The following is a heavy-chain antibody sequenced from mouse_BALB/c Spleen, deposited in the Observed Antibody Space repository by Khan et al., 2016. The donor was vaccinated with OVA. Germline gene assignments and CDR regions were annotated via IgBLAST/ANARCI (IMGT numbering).Heavy chain of an antibody. J-gene: IGHJ1*01. CDR1: GYTFTSYD. CDR2: IFPGDDST. CDR3: ASHYYSGILYLYFDV. Sequence: QVQLQQSGAELVKPGASVKLSCKASGYTFTSYDINWVRQRPEQGLEWIGWIFPGDDSTKYNEKFKGKATLTSDKSSSTAYMKLSRLTSEASDVFFCASHYYSGILYLYFDVWGAGTTVTVAS. V-gene: IGHV1-85*01. D-gene: IGHD1-2*01.